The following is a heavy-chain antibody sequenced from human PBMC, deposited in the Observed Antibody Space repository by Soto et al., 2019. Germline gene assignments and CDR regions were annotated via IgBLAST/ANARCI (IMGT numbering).Heavy chain of an antibody. D-gene: IGHD4-17*01. CDR2: IYYSGST. CDR1: GGSISSYY. J-gene: IGHJ5*02. Sequence: PSETLSLTCTVSGGSISSYYWSWIRQPPGKGLEWIGYIYYSGSTNYNPSLKSRVTISVDTSKNQFSLKLSSVTAADTAVYYCAREIRSRPNGDYVISWFDPWGQGTLVTVSS. V-gene: IGHV4-59*01. CDR3: AREIRSRPNGDYVISWFDP.